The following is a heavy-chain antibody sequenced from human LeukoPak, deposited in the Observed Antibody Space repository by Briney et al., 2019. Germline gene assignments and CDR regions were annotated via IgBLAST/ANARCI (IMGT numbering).Heavy chain of an antibody. Sequence: GSGPTLLHPTQTLTLTFTFSGVSLSTRGGGVGWIRQPPVKALEWLSLIYWNDDKPYSPSLKSRLTITKDTSKNQVVLTMTNMDPVDTATYYCAHRRDSSPVDYFDYWGQGTLVTVSS. V-gene: IGHV2-5*01. CDR3: AHRRDSSPVDYFDY. D-gene: IGHD6-13*01. CDR2: IYWNDDK. J-gene: IGHJ4*02. CDR1: GVSLSTRGGG.